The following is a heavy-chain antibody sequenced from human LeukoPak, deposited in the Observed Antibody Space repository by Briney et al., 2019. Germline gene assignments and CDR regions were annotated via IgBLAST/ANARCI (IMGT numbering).Heavy chain of an antibody. Sequence: QPGGSLRLSCSASGFIFNTYVMTWIRQAPGMGLEWVSSIGQSGTATYYADSVKGRFTISRDNSKNTVYLQMNSLRAEDTAIYYCGNTYHDADESRGFWGQGTLVTVSS. CDR2: IGQSGTAT. CDR1: GFIFNTYV. V-gene: IGHV3-23*01. D-gene: IGHD2-2*01. CDR3: GNTYHDADESRGF. J-gene: IGHJ4*02.